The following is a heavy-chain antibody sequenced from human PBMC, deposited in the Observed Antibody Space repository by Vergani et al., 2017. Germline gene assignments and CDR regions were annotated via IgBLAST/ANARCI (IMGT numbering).Heavy chain of an antibody. V-gene: IGHV1-2*02. CDR3: AAAAGVGYYFDY. J-gene: IGHJ4*02. CDR2: INPNSGGT. D-gene: IGHD6-13*01. Sequence: QVQLVQSGAEVKKPGSSVKVSCKASGGTFTGYYMHWVRQAPGQGLEWMGWINPNSGGTNYAQKFQGRVTMTRDTSISTAYMELSRLRSEDTAVYYCAAAAGVGYYFDYWGQGTLVTVSS. CDR1: GGTFTGYY.